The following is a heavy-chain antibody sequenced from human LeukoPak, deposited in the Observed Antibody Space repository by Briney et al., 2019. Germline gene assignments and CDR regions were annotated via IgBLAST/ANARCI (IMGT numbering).Heavy chain of an antibody. D-gene: IGHD2-15*01. CDR1: GFTFSSYE. J-gene: IGHJ6*02. CDR3: ARVGCRGGICASRGDYYYGMDV. Sequence: GGSLRLSCAASGFTFSSYEMNWVRQAPGKGLEWVSYISSGDSAIYYADSVKGRFTISGDNAKNSLYLQMSSLRAEDTAVYYCARVGCRGGICASRGDYYYGMDVWGQGTTVTVSS. CDR2: ISSGDSAI. V-gene: IGHV3-48*03.